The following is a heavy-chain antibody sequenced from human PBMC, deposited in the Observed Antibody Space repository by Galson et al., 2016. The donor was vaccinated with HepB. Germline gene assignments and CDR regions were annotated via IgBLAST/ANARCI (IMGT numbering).Heavy chain of an antibody. CDR1: GFIFSYDW. Sequence: SLRLSCAASGFIFSYDWMHWVRQTAGRGLTYIAHIDEDGSETSYADSVKGRFTISRDNAMDTVYLQMDRLRADDTGVYFCAKGGPEGTGTLDSWGRGTQVTVSS. CDR2: IDEDGSET. V-gene: IGHV3-74*01. J-gene: IGHJ4*02. CDR3: AKGGPEGTGTLDS. D-gene: IGHD1-1*01.